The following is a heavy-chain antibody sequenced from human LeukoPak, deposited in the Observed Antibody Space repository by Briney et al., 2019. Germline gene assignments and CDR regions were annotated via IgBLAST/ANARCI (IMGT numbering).Heavy chain of an antibody. CDR3: ARESEGEIVVVTAPLFDY. CDR1: GYTFTSYG. J-gene: IGHJ4*02. D-gene: IGHD2-21*02. CDR2: ISAYNGNT. Sequence: GASVKVSCKASGYTFTSYGISWVRQAPGQGLEWMGWISAYNGNTNYAQKLQGRVTMTTDTSTSTAYMELRSLRSDDTAVYYCARESEGEIVVVTAPLFDYWGQGTLVTVPS. V-gene: IGHV1-18*01.